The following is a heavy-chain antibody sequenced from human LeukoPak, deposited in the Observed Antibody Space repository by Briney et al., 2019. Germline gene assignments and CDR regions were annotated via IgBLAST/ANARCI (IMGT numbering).Heavy chain of an antibody. CDR1: GFTFDDYA. V-gene: IGHV3-43D*03. D-gene: IGHD3-10*01. J-gene: IGHJ4*02. CDR3: AKIGYGSGSYSFDY. Sequence: GGSLRLSCAASGFTFDDYAMNWVRQAPGKGLEWVSLISCNGGSTYYADSVKGRFTISRDNSKNSLYLQMNSLRAEDTALYYCAKIGYGSGSYSFDYWGQGTLVTVSS. CDR2: ISCNGGST.